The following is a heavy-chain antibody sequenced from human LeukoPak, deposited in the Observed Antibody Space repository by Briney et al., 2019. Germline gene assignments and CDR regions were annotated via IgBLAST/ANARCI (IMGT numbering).Heavy chain of an antibody. D-gene: IGHD2-8*01. Sequence: GGSLRLSCAASGFTFSSYWMSWVRQAPGKGLEWVANIKQDGSEKYYVDSVKGRFTIPRDNAKNSLYLQMNSLRAEDTAVYYCARVPGRYCTNGVCYIRGYYYYGMDVWGQGTTVTVSS. CDR1: GFTFSSYW. CDR3: ARVPGRYCTNGVCYIRGYYYYGMDV. V-gene: IGHV3-7*01. J-gene: IGHJ6*02. CDR2: IKQDGSEK.